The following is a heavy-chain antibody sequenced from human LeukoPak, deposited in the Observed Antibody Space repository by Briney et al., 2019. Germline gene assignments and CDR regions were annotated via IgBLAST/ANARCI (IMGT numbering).Heavy chain of an antibody. CDR3: ARIGPILGATWVDY. CDR1: GGSFSGHY. J-gene: IGHJ4*02. CDR2: INHSGST. D-gene: IGHD1-26*01. Sequence: PSETLSLTCAVYGGSFSGHYWSWIRQPPGKGLEWIGEINHSGSTNYNPSLKSRVTILVDTSKNQFSLKLSSVTAADTAVYYCARIGPILGATWVDYWGQGTLVSVSS. V-gene: IGHV4-34*01.